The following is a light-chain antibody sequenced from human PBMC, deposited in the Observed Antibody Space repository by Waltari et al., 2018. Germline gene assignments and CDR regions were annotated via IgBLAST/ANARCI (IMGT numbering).Light chain of an antibody. CDR1: DSNIGSNT. J-gene: IGLJ2*01. Sequence: QSVLTQPPSASGTPGQRVSISCSGSDSNIGSNTVNWYRQLPGTAPKLLIFTTDQRPSWGPYRFSGAKSGTSASLAISGLQSEDEAEYHCAVWDDSLNGPLFGGGTKLTVL. CDR2: TTD. V-gene: IGLV1-44*01. CDR3: AVWDDSLNGPL.